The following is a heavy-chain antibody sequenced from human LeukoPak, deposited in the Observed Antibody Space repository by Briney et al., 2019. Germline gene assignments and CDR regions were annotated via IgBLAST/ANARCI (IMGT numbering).Heavy chain of an antibody. CDR2: INTDGSYT. D-gene: IGHD6-6*01. CDR1: GFAFSNSW. V-gene: IGHV3-74*01. Sequence: QPGESLRLSCVAPGFAFSNSWMHWVRQAPGEGLVWVARINTDGSYTAYPDSVKGRFTISRDNAKSTLYLQMNSLRGEDMAVYYCAKSSYYLEYWGQGTLVTVSS. CDR3: AKSSYYLEY. J-gene: IGHJ4*02.